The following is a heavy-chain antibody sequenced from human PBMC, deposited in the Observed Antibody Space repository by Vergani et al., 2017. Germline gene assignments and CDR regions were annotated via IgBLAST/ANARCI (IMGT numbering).Heavy chain of an antibody. CDR1: GFTFSSYS. CDR3: ARDGYGDSTFDY. CDR2: ISSSSSYI. Sequence: EVQLVESGGGLVKPGGSLRLSCAASGFTFSSYSMNWVRQAPGKGLEWVSSISSSSSYIYYADSVKGRFTISRDNARNSLYLKMNSLRAEDTAVYYCARDGYGDSTFDYWGQGTLVTVSS. D-gene: IGHD4-17*01. V-gene: IGHV3-21*01. J-gene: IGHJ4*02.